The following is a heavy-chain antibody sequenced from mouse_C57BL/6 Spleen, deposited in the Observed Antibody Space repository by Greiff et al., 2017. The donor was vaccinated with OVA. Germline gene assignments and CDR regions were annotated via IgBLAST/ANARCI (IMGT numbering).Heavy chain of an antibody. J-gene: IGHJ2*01. Sequence: QVQLQQSGAELVKPGASVKLSCKASGYTFTSYWMQWVKQRPGQGLEWIGEIDPSDSYTNYNQKFKGKATLTVDTSSSTAYMQLSSLTSEDSAVYYCARPYYGSSLENYWGQGTTLTVSS. D-gene: IGHD1-1*01. CDR1: GYTFTSYW. CDR2: IDPSDSYT. V-gene: IGHV1-50*01. CDR3: ARPYYGSSLENY.